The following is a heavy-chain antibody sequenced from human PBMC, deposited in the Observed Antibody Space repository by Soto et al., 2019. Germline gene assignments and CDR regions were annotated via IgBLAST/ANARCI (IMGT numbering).Heavy chain of an antibody. V-gene: IGHV3-53*01. J-gene: IGHJ5*02. CDR2: IYSGDTT. CDR1: TFTPSRHS. D-gene: IGHD3-10*01. Sequence: LIISLAASTFTPSRHSITWVPPTLLTAPEWVSVIYSGDTTYYAVSLKGRFTISRDNSKNTVYLQMNRLRVEDTAVYYCAKLGPYGSGSYSFRYNWFDPWGQGTVVTV. CDR3: AKLGPYGSGSYSFRYNWFDP.